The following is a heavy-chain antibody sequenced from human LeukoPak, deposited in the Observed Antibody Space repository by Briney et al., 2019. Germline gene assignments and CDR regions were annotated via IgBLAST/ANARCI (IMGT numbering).Heavy chain of an antibody. J-gene: IGHJ5*02. V-gene: IGHV1-2*02. CDR2: ISPNSGGT. Sequence: GASVKVSCKASGYTLTDYYMHWVRQAPGQGLEWMGWISPNSGGTNYAQNFQGRVTMTRDTSVSTAYMELSRLRSDDTAVYYCARDPENHNWFDPWGQGTLVTVSS. D-gene: IGHD1-14*01. CDR1: GYTLTDYY. CDR3: ARDPENHNWFDP.